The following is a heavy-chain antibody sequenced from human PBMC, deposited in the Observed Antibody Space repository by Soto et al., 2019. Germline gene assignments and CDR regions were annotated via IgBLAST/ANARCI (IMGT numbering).Heavy chain of an antibody. CDR2: IYYSGST. J-gene: IGHJ5*02. D-gene: IGHD5-12*01. CDR3: ARELRGAGYSGYDFIWFDP. V-gene: IGHV4-59*01. Sequence: SETLSLTCTVSGGSISSYDWSWIRQPPGKGLEWIGYIYYSGSTNYNPSLKSRVTISVDTSKNQFSLKLSSVTAADTAVYYCARELRGAGYSGYDFIWFDPWGQGTLVTVSS. CDR1: GGSISSYD.